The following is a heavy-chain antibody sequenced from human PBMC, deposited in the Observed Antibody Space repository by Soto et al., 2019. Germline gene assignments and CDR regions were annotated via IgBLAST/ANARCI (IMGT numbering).Heavy chain of an antibody. CDR3: AKDRRQLSALDM. CDR1: GFSFGRDG. D-gene: IGHD6-6*01. CDR2: ISNDVNRK. V-gene: IGHV3-30*18. Sequence: GGSLTLACAASGFSFGRDGMHWVRQAAGRWLGWVTVISNDVNRKYYGESVKGRFSVSRDNDKDTLYLQMNGLSPEATGVYYCAKDRRQLSALDMWGQGTTVTVSS. J-gene: IGHJ3*02.